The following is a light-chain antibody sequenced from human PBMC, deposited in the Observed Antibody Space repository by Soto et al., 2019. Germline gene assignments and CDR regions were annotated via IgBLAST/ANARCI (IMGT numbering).Light chain of an antibody. CDR2: GAS. V-gene: IGKV3-15*01. Sequence: EIVMTQSPATLSVSPGGRATLSCRASQSVSSTLAWYQQKPGQAPRLLIYGASTRATGIPARFSGSGSGTEFTLTISSLQSEDFAVYYCQQYNNWPLTFGPGTKVDIK. CDR3: QQYNNWPLT. CDR1: QSVSST. J-gene: IGKJ3*01.